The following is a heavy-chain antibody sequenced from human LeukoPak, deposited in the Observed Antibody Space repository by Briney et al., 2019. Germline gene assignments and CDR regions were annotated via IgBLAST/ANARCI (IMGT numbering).Heavy chain of an antibody. CDR3: ARDLYWNYHSLDY. J-gene: IGHJ4*02. CDR1: GFTFSNYG. D-gene: IGHD1-7*01. V-gene: IGHV3-21*06. CDR2: ISSSSSYI. Sequence: GGSLRLSCAASGFTFSNYGMSWVRQAPGKGLEWVSSISSSSSYIYYADSLKGRFTISRDNAKNSLYLQMSSLRADDTAIYYCARDLYWNYHSLDYWGQGTLVTVSS.